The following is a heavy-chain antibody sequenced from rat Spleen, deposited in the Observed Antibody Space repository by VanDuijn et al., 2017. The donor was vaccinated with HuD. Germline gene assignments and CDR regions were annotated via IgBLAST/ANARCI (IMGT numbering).Heavy chain of an antibody. V-gene: IGHV3-1*01. CDR1: GYSSTDSH. CDR2: ITYSGTT. CDR3: ARRDWEEVPFDH. Sequence: EVQVQESGPGLVKPSQSLSLTCSVTGYSSTDSHWGWIRQFPGNKMEWVGHITYSGTTAYSPTVNSRISITRDTSKHQFFLQLNSLRSEDTATYYCARRDWEEVPFDHWGQGVMVTVSS. J-gene: IGHJ2*01. D-gene: IGHD5-1*01.